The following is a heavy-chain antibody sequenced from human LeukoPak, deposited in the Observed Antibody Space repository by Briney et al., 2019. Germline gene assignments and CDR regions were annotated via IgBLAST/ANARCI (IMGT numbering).Heavy chain of an antibody. CDR2: MYYSGST. V-gene: IGHV4-31*03. Sequence: SETLSLTCTVSGGSISSGSYYWSWIRQLPGKGLEWIGSMYYSGSTYYNPSLRSRVIISEDTSKNQFSLKLISVSAADTAVYYCARDGGKSGFYDFLAGYSPSFDHWGQGMLVIVSS. CDR3: ARDGGKSGFYDFLAGYSPSFDH. D-gene: IGHD3-9*01. J-gene: IGHJ4*02. CDR1: GGSISSGSYY.